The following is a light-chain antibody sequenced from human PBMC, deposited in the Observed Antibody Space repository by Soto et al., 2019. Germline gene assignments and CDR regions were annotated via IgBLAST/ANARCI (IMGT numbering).Light chain of an antibody. CDR2: EVN. CDR3: WSYGGSFVV. CDR1: SSDIGGYSI. J-gene: IGLJ2*01. V-gene: IGLV2-11*01. Sequence: QSVLTQPRSVSGSPGHSVAISCTGTSSDIGGYSIVSWYQHHPGKAPKLMLYEVNKRPSGVPDRFSGSKSGNTASLIISGLQAEDEADYYCWSYGGSFVVLGEVTMVTDL.